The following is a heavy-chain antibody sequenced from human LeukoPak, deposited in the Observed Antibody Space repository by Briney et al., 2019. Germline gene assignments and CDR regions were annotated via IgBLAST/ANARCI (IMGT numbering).Heavy chain of an antibody. V-gene: IGHV3-21*01. D-gene: IGHD3-10*01. CDR2: ISNDAKYI. CDR1: GFTFSRYS. CDR3: ARVWIGFGEVDY. J-gene: IGHJ4*02. Sequence: GGSLRLSCAASGFTFSRYSMNWVRQAPGKGLEWVSSISNDAKYIYYADSLKGRFTISRDNAKNSLYLQMNSLRAEDTAVYYCARVWIGFGEVDYWGQGTLVTVSS.